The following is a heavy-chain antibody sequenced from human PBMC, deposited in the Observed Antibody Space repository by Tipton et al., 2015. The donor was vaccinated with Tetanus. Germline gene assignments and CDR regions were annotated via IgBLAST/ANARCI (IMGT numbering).Heavy chain of an antibody. J-gene: IGHJ3*01. CDR3: ARRSYCTSTRCFDAFDL. D-gene: IGHD2-8*01. CDR2: IFYSGRT. CDR1: GDSMTDFY. Sequence: TLSLTCNVSGDSMTDFYWSWIRQPPGKGLEWIAYIFYSGRTQHNPSLKSRVTISVDTAKNQFSLQLRSVTAADTAVYFCARRSYCTSTRCFDAFDLWGPGTRVTVSS. V-gene: IGHV4-59*01.